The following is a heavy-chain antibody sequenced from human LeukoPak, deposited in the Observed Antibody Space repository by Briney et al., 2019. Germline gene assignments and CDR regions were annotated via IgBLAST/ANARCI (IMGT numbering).Heavy chain of an antibody. D-gene: IGHD1-26*01. V-gene: IGHV3-30*02. CDR2: IRYDGSTK. J-gene: IGHJ4*02. CDR1: DFTFSSYG. CDR3: ARGKSGSYGTKGY. Sequence: GGSLRLSCAASDFTFSSYGMHWVRQAPGKGLEWVAFIRYDGSTKYYTNSVKGRFTVSRDNSKNTMYLQMNSLRVEDTAVYYCARGKSGSYGTKGYWGQGTLVTVSS.